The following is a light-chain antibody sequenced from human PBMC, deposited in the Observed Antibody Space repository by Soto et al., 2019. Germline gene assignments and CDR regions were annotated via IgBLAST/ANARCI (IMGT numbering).Light chain of an antibody. CDR2: DAS. V-gene: IGKV3-11*01. CDR3: QQRSNWPWT. CDR1: QSVNSY. Sequence: ETVMTQSPATLSVSPGERVTLSCRAGQSVNSYLAWYQQKPGQAPRLLIYDASNRATGNPARFSGSGSGTDFTLTISSLEPEDFAVYYCQQRSNWPWTFGQGTKV. J-gene: IGKJ1*01.